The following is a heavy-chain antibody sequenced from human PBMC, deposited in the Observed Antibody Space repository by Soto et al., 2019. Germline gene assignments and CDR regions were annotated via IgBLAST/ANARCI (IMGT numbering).Heavy chain of an antibody. Sequence: PGGSLRLSCAASGFIFTNYAMNWVRQAPGKGLEWVSVIGGRGNSAYYADSVQGRFTISRDNSKNTLSLQMNSLTAEDPAIYYCGREGRGCFDFWGRGTMVTVSS. CDR1: GFIFTNYA. CDR2: IGGRGNSA. CDR3: GREGRGCFDF. D-gene: IGHD6-19*01. V-gene: IGHV3-23*01. J-gene: IGHJ3*01.